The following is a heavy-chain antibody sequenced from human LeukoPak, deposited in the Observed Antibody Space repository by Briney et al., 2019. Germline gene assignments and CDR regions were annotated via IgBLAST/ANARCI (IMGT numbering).Heavy chain of an antibody. CDR1: GGSISSYY. Sequence: SETLSLTCTVSGGSISSYYWSWIRQLPGKGLEWIGYIYYSGRTNYNPSLKSRVTISVDTSKNQFSLKLSSVTAADTAVYYCARERGYCSSTSCYGAVGGTWFDPWGQGTLVTVSS. V-gene: IGHV4-59*01. CDR3: ARERGYCSSTSCYGAVGGTWFDP. CDR2: IYYSGRT. J-gene: IGHJ5*02. D-gene: IGHD2-2*01.